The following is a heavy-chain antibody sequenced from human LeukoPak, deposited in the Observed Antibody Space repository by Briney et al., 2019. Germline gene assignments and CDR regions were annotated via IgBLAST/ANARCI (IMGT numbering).Heavy chain of an antibody. CDR1: GGSITNYY. V-gene: IGHV4-59*01. CDR3: ASYCSSTSCPDAFDI. J-gene: IGHJ3*02. D-gene: IGHD2-2*01. Sequence: PSETLSLTCTVSGGSITNYYWTWIRQPPGKGLEWIGYIHYSGSTNYNPSLKSRVTISVDTSKNQFSLKLSSVTAADTAVYYCASYCSSTSCPDAFDIWGQGTMVTVSS. CDR2: IHYSGST.